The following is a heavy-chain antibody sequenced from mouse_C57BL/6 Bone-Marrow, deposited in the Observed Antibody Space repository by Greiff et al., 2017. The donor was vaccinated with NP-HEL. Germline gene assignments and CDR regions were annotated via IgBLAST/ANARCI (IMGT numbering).Heavy chain of an antibody. CDR1: GFSLTSYG. CDR3: ARNERYDGYYVPYYFDY. Sequence: VQLQQSGPGLVQPSQSLSITCTVSGFSLTSYGVHWVRQSPGKGLEWLGVIWSGGSTDYNAAFISRLSISKDNSKSQVFFKMNSLQADDTAIYYCARNERYDGYYVPYYFDYWGQGTTLTVSS. V-gene: IGHV2-2*01. CDR2: IWSGGST. J-gene: IGHJ2*01. D-gene: IGHD2-3*01.